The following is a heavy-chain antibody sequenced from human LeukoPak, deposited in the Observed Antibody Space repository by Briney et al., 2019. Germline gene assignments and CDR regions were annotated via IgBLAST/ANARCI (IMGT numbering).Heavy chain of an antibody. Sequence: SGGSLRLSCAASGFTFSSYAMGWVRQAPGKGLEWVSAISGSGGSTYYADSAKGRFTISRDNSKNTLYLQMNSLRAEDTAVYYCAKTYSSGWDYWGQGTLVTVSS. D-gene: IGHD6-19*01. J-gene: IGHJ4*02. V-gene: IGHV3-23*01. CDR1: GFTFSSYA. CDR3: AKTYSSGWDY. CDR2: ISGSGGST.